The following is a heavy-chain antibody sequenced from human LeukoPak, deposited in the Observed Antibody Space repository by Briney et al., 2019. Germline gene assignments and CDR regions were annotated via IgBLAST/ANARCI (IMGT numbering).Heavy chain of an antibody. CDR1: GSSISRGHY. Sequence: SETLSLTRAVSGSSISRGHYWGWIPQPPGKGPESIWSIFHNGNIYYNTALKSRVSIAVDTSKNQFFLSLRPVTAADTAVYYCVRRADPDSRGYFPHYFDAWGQGTLVTVSS. CDR3: VRRADPDSRGYFPHYFDA. V-gene: IGHV4-38-2*01. J-gene: IGHJ4*02. D-gene: IGHD3-22*01. CDR2: IFHNGNI.